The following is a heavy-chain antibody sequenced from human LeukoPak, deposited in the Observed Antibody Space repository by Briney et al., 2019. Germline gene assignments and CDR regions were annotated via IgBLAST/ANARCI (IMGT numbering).Heavy chain of an antibody. CDR2: IYSDQSI. D-gene: IGHD1-26*01. V-gene: IGHV4-4*07. Sequence: SETPSLTCTVSGGSISSYYWSWIRQPAGKRLEWIGHIYSDQSISYNPSLKSRVTLSLDTSTNQVSLKLTSVTAADTALYYCATPSSGSYFDGFDKWGQGTMVTVSS. CDR3: ATPSSGSYFDGFDK. J-gene: IGHJ3*02. CDR1: GGSISSYY.